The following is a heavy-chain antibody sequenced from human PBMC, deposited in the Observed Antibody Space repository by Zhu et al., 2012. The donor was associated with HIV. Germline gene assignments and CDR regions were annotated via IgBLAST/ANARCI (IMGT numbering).Heavy chain of an antibody. CDR2: IYYSGST. J-gene: IGHJ4*02. Sequence: QVQLQESGPGLVKPSETLSLTCTVSGGSISSHYWSWIRQPPGKGLEWIGYIYYSGSTNYNPSLKSRVTISVDTSKNQFSLKLSSVTAADTAVYYCASGGYYYDSSGYWRYWGQGTLVTVSS. V-gene: IGHV4-59*11. D-gene: IGHD3-22*01. CDR3: ASGGYYYDSSGYWRY. CDR1: GGSISSHY.